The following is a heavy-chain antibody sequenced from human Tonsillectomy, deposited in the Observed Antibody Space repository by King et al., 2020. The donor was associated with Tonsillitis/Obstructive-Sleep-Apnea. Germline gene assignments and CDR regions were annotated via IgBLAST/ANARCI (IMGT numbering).Heavy chain of an antibody. Sequence: QLPESGPGLVKPSETLSLTCSVSGDSIGTTSFYWGWIRQSPGKGLEWIGTIIYTGTTNYNPSLKSRLTMSVDTSKNQFSLSLRSVTAADTAVYYCARSLVLAYDV. V-gene: IGHV4-39*01. CDR1: GDSIGTTSFY. J-gene: IGHJ3*01. CDR3: ARSLVLAYDV. CDR2: IIYTGTT.